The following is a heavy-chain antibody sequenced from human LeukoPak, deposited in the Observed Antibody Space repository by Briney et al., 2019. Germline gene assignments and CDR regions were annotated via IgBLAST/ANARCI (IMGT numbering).Heavy chain of an antibody. Sequence: GRSLRLSCAASGFTFSSYAMHWVRQAPGKGLEWVAVISYDGSNKYYADSVKGRFTISRDNSKNTLYLQMNSLRAEDTAVYYCARVADSSGFPDLNYGMDVWGQGTTVTVSS. CDR3: ARVADSSGFPDLNYGMDV. D-gene: IGHD3-22*01. V-gene: IGHV3-30-3*01. CDR2: ISYDGSNK. CDR1: GFTFSSYA. J-gene: IGHJ6*02.